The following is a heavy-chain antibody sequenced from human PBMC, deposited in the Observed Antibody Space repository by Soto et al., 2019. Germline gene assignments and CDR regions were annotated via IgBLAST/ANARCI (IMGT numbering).Heavy chain of an antibody. V-gene: IGHV1-18*04. D-gene: IGHD3-3*01. CDR2: ISAYNGNT. CDR1: GYPFTSYG. J-gene: IGHJ6*02. CDR3: ARGGRNDFWSGYQNYYRYRIAV. Sequence: ASVKVSCKGSGYPFTSYGIGCERQPPGQGLEWVGWISAYNGNTNYAQKLQVRVTMXKDTPTSTANMELRSRRSDDTAVYYCARGGRNDFWSGYQNYYRYRIAVGAQGTTVTVSS.